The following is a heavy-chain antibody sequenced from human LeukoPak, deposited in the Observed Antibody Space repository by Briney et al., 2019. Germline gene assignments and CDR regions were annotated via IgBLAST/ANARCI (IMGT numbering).Heavy chain of an antibody. CDR1: GGSINGYY. CDR3: ARDETHFYGSGSSNWFDP. Sequence: SETLSLTCSVSGGSINGYYWSWIRQPPGKGLEWIGYINYSRTTIYNPSLKSRLTISLDTSKNQFSLNLSSVTAADTAVYYCARDETHFYGSGSSNWFDPWGQGILVTVSS. CDR2: INYSRTT. D-gene: IGHD3-10*01. J-gene: IGHJ5*02. V-gene: IGHV4-59*12.